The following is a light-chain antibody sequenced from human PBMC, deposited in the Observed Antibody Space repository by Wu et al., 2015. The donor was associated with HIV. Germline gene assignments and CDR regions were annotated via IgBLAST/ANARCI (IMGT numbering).Light chain of an antibody. CDR2: GAS. CDR3: QEYSQHYNMT. Sequence: EIVMTQSPPTLSVSPGQRATLSCRASQSVGTNLAWYQQKSGQAPRLLIYGASTRATGIPARFSGGGSGTEFTLTISSVQSEDFAIYYCQEYSQHYNMTFGQGTKVEMK. CDR1: QSVGTN. V-gene: IGKV3-15*01. J-gene: IGKJ1*01.